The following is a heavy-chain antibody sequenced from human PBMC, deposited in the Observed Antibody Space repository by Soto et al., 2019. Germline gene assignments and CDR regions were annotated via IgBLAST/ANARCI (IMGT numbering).Heavy chain of an antibody. CDR1: GFTFSSYA. V-gene: IGHV3-23*01. J-gene: IGHJ6*02. Sequence: XGSLRLSCAASGFTFSSYAMSWVRQAPGKGLEWVSAISGSGGSTYYADSVKGRFTISRDNSKNTLYLQMNSLRAEDTAVYYCAKGLYGIAAAGTYYYGMDVWGQGTTVTVSS. D-gene: IGHD6-13*01. CDR2: ISGSGGST. CDR3: AKGLYGIAAAGTYYYGMDV.